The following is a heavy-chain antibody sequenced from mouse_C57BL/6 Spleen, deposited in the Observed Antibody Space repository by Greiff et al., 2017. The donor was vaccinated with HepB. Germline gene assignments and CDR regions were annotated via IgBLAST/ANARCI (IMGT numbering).Heavy chain of an antibody. CDR1: GYTFTDYN. D-gene: IGHD1-1*01. J-gene: IGHJ3*01. CDR2: INPNNGGT. Sequence: EVKLEESGPELVKPGASVKMSCKASGYTFTDYNMHWVKQSHGKSLEWIGYINPNNGGTSYNQKFKGKATLTVNKSSSTAYMELRSLTSEDSAVYYCARERNYYGSSPAWFAYWGQGTLVTVSA. V-gene: IGHV1-22*01. CDR3: ARERNYYGSSPAWFAY.